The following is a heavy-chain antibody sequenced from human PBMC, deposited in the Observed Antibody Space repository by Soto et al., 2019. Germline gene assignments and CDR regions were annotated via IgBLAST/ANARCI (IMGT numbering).Heavy chain of an antibody. CDR3: AREREMATHYFDY. Sequence: SETLSLTCAVSGDSINSSHWCNWVRQPPGKGLEWIGQISHSGSTNYNPSLTSRVTISVDKSKNHFSLKLTSVTAADTAVYYCAREREMATHYFDYWGQGTLVTVSS. CDR1: GDSINSSHW. V-gene: IGHV4-4*02. J-gene: IGHJ4*02. D-gene: IGHD5-12*01. CDR2: ISHSGST.